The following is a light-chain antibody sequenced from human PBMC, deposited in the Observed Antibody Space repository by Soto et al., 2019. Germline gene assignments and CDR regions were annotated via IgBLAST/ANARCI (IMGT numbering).Light chain of an antibody. CDR2: DAS. CDR3: QQYKKFSRT. CDR1: QSIITW. J-gene: IGKJ1*01. V-gene: IGKV1-5*01. Sequence: DIQMTQSPSTLSASIGARVTISCRASQSIITWLAWYQQKPGKAPKILIYDASTLQSGVPSRFSGSGSGTEFTLTISSLQPEDVATYYCQQYKKFSRTLVQGTKVDIK.